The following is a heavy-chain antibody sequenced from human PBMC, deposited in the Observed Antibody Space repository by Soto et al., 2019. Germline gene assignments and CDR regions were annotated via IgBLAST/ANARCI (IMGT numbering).Heavy chain of an antibody. CDR2: IYYSGST. CDR1: GGSISSSSYY. V-gene: IGHV4-39*01. J-gene: IGHJ4*02. Sequence: SLTCTVSGGSISSSSYYWGWIRQPPGKGLEWIGSIYYSGSTYYNPSLKSRVTISVDTSKNQFSLKLSSVTAADTAVYYCARNGVHKAIDFDYWGQGTLVTVSS. CDR3: ARNGVHKAIDFDY. D-gene: IGHD3-10*01.